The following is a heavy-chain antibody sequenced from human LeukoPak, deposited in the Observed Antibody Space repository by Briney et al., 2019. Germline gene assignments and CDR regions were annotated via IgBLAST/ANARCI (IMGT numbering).Heavy chain of an antibody. CDR2: IYYSGST. D-gene: IGHD5-12*01. V-gene: IGHV4-59*01. CDR1: GGSIHSYY. CDR3: ARDSGYDYGALWY. J-gene: IGHJ4*02. Sequence: SETLSLTCTVSGGSIHSYYWSWIRQPPGKGLEWIGYIYYSGSTNYNPSLKSRVTISVDTSKNQFSLKLSSVTAADTAVYYCARDSGYDYGALWYWGQGTLVTVSS.